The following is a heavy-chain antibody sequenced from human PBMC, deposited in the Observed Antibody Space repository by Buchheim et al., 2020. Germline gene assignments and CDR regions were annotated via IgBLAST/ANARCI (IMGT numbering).Heavy chain of an antibody. J-gene: IGHJ4*02. Sequence: QLQLQESGPGLVKPSETLSLTCTVSGGSISSSRYYWGWVRQSPGKGLKWIGSIYSSGSTYYNPSLKSRVAISVDTSENQFSLKLSSVTAADTAVYFCATPVYSGYQGFDYWGQGTL. V-gene: IGHV4-39*01. D-gene: IGHD5-12*01. CDR2: IYSSGST. CDR1: GGSISSSRYY. CDR3: ATPVYSGYQGFDY.